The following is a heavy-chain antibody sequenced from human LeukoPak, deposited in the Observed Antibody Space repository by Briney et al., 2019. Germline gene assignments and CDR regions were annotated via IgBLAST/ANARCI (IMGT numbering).Heavy chain of an antibody. CDR2: IYYSGST. Sequence: PSETLSLTCTVSGGSISSGGYYWSWIRQHPGKGLEWIGYIYYSGSTYYNPSLKSRVTISVDTSKNQFSLKLSSVTAADTAVYYCARAHFYDSSGYFPDAFDIWGQGTMVTVSS. V-gene: IGHV4-31*03. CDR3: ARAHFYDSSGYFPDAFDI. D-gene: IGHD3-22*01. J-gene: IGHJ3*02. CDR1: GGSISSGGYY.